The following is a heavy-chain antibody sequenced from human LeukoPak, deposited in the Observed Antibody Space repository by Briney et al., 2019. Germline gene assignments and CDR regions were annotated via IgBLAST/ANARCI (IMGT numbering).Heavy chain of an antibody. CDR1: GFTFSSYE. D-gene: IGHD4-23*01. J-gene: IGHJ4*02. CDR2: ISSSGRAI. V-gene: IGHV3-48*03. Sequence: GGSLTLSCTGSGFTFSSYEMNWVRQAPGKGLEWVSYISSSGRAIYYADSVKGRFTVSRDNAKNSLYLQMNSLRAEDTAVYYCARCPRWAHFDYWGQGTLVTVSS. CDR3: ARCPRWAHFDY.